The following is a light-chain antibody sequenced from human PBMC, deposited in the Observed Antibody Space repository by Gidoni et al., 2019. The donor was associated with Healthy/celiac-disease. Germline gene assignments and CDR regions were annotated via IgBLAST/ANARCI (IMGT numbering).Light chain of an antibody. V-gene: IGKV3-15*01. CDR2: GAS. CDR1: QSVSSN. J-gene: IGKJ2*01. CDR3: QQYNNWPPMYT. Sequence: DIVMTQSPATLSVSPGARATLSCRASQSVSSNLAWYQQKPGQAPRLLIYGASTRATGIPARFSVSGSGTEFTLTISSLQSEDFAVYYCQQYNNWPPMYTFGQXTKLEIK.